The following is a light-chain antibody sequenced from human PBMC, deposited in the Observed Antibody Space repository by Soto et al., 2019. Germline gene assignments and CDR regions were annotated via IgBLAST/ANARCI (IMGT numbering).Light chain of an antibody. CDR3: QQYKLYPWT. V-gene: IGKV1-5*03. Sequence: DIQMTQSPSTLSASVGDRVTITCRASQSIGSSLAWYQQKPGKAPNLLIYVASNLESGVPSRFSGSGSGTEFTLTISSLQPDDFATYYCQQYKLYPWTFGQGTKVEIK. CDR1: QSIGSS. CDR2: VAS. J-gene: IGKJ1*01.